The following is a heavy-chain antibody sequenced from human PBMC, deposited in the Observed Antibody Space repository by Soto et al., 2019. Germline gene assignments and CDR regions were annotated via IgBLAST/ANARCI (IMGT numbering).Heavy chain of an antibody. CDR3: VRGGLGSKWLFDI. V-gene: IGHV1-69*05. CDR2: IIPIFGTA. J-gene: IGHJ4*02. CDR1: GGTFSSYA. D-gene: IGHD5-12*01. Sequence: GASVKVSCKASGGTFSSYAISWVRQAPGQGLEWMGGIIPIFGTANYAQQFQGRVTLTTDTSTNTAYMEMSSLRSEDSAIYYCVRGGLGSKWLFDIWGQGTQVTVS.